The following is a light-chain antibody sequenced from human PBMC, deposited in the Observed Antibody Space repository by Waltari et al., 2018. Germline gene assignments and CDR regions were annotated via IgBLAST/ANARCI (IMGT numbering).Light chain of an antibody. V-gene: IGKV1-5*01. CDR2: DAS. J-gene: IGKJ3*01. CDR3: QQYHSYPFT. CDR1: QRVSGW. Sequence: DIQMTQSPSTLSASVGDKVTITCRASQRVSGWLAWYQQKPGEAPKLLIYDASNLQSGVPSRFSGSGSVTEFILTISSLQPDDFATFYCQQYHSYPFTFAPGTKVHIK.